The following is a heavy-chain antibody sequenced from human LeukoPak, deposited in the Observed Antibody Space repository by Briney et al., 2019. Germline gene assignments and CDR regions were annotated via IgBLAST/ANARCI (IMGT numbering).Heavy chain of an antibody. CDR2: ISSSSSYI. CDR1: RFTFSSYS. J-gene: IGHJ6*02. V-gene: IGHV3-21*01. D-gene: IGHD3-3*01. Sequence: GGSLRLSCAASRFTFSSYSMNWVRQAPGKGLEWVSSISSSSSYIYYADSVKGRFTISRDNAKNSLYLQMNSLRAEDTAVYYCARAPYYDFWSGYYPPVRDYGMDVWGQGTTVTVSS. CDR3: ARAPYYDFWSGYYPPVRDYGMDV.